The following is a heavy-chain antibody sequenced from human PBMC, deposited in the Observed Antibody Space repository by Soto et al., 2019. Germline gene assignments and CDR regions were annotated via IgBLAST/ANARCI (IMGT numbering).Heavy chain of an antibody. D-gene: IGHD3-10*01. CDR2: IYHSGST. Sequence: QLQLQESGSGLVKPSQTLSLTCAVSGGSISSGGYSWSWIRQPPGKGLEWIGYIYHSGSTYYNPSLKSRVTISVDRSKNQFSLKLSSVTAADTAVYYCARENNVLPGGYFDYWGQGTLVTVFS. V-gene: IGHV4-30-2*01. J-gene: IGHJ4*02. CDR3: ARENNVLPGGYFDY. CDR1: GGSISSGGYS.